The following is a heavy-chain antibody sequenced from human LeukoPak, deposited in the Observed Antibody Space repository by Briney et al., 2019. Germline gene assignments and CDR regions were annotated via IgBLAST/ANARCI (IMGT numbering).Heavy chain of an antibody. V-gene: IGHV3-7*02. CDR2: IKQDGSEK. CDR3: ARAPGEGWFDP. CDR1: GFTFSSYC. J-gene: IGHJ5*02. Sequence: GGSLRLSCAASGFTFSSYCMSWVRQAPGKGLEWVASIKQDGSEKNYVDSVKGRFTISRDNAKTSLYLQMNSLRAEDTALFFCARAPGEGWFDPWGQGTLVTVSS. D-gene: IGHD4-17*01.